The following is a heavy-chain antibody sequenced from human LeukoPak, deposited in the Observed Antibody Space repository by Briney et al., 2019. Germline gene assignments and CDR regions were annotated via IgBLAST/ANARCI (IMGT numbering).Heavy chain of an antibody. CDR3: ARVPHYYGSEIEY. Sequence: ASVTVSCKASGYTLNSYDITWVRQAPGQGLEWMGWISAYNGNTNYAQKVQGRVTMTTDTSTSTAYMELRSLRSDDTAVYYCARVPHYYGSEIEYWGQGTLVTVSS. J-gene: IGHJ4*02. CDR1: GYTLNSYD. CDR2: ISAYNGNT. D-gene: IGHD3-10*01. V-gene: IGHV1-18*01.